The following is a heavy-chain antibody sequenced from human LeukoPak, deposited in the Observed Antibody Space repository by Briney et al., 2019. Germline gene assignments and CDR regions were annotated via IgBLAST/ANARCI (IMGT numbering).Heavy chain of an antibody. Sequence: ASVKVSCKASGYTFTSYYMHWVRQAPGQGLEWMGIINPSGGNTNYAQKFQGRVTMTSDTSTSTVYMELSSLRSEDTAVYYCARGDHVRIYAESSFDIWGQGTMVTVSS. CDR2: INPSGGNT. CDR3: ARGDHVRIYAESSFDI. D-gene: IGHD5/OR15-5a*01. V-gene: IGHV1-46*01. J-gene: IGHJ3*02. CDR1: GYTFTSYY.